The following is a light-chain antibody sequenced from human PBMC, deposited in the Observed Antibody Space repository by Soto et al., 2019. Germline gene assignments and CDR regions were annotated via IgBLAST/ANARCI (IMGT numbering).Light chain of an antibody. J-gene: IGKJ1*01. CDR1: QSISSW. Sequence: DIQMTQSPSTLSASVGDRVTITCRASQSISSWLAWYQPKPGKAPNLLIYDASSLESGVPSRFSGSGSGTESTLTIRSLQPDDFATYYCQQYNSHWTFGQGTK. CDR3: QQYNSHWT. V-gene: IGKV1-5*01. CDR2: DAS.